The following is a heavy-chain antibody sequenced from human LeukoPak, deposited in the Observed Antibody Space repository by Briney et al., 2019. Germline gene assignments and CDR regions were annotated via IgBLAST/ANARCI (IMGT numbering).Heavy chain of an antibody. J-gene: IGHJ4*02. CDR2: IYWNDDK. V-gene: IGHV2-5*01. CDR1: GFSLSTSGVG. CDR3: AQAYSSSWYVYYFDY. D-gene: IGHD6-13*01. Sequence: SGPTLVKPTRTLTLTCTFSGFSLSTSGVGVGWIRQPPGKALEWLALIYWNDDKRYSPSLKSRLTITKDTSKNQVVLTMTNMDPVDTATYYCAQAYSSSWYVYYFDYWGQGTLVTVSS.